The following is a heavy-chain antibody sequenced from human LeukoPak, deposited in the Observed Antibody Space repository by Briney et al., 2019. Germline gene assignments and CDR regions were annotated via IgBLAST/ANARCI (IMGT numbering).Heavy chain of an antibody. Sequence: PSETLSLTCTVSGGSISSGSYYWSWIRQPAGKGLEWIGRIYTSGSTSYNPSLKSRVTISVDTSKNQFSLKLSSVTAADTAVYYCARGGDCSSPSCYPGGFDYWGQGTLVTVSS. CDR1: GGSISSGSYY. D-gene: IGHD2-2*01. CDR2: IYTSGST. CDR3: ARGGDCSSPSCYPGGFDY. J-gene: IGHJ4*02. V-gene: IGHV4-61*02.